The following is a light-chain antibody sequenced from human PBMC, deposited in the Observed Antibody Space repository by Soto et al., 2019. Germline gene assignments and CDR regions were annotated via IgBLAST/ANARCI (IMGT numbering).Light chain of an antibody. Sequence: QSVLTQPPSASGTPGQRVTISCSGSSSNIGSNTVNWYQQLPGTAPKLLIYYDNLRPSGVPDRISGSKSGTSASLAISGLQSDDEADYYCAAWDDSLNGLVFGTGTKLTVL. CDR2: YDN. V-gene: IGLV1-44*01. CDR3: AAWDDSLNGLV. J-gene: IGLJ1*01. CDR1: SSNIGSNT.